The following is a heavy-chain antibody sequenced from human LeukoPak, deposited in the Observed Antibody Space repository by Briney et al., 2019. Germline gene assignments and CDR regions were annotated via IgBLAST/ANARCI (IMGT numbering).Heavy chain of an antibody. CDR1: GGTFSSYA. Sequence: SVKVSCKASGGTFSSYAISWVRQAPGQGLEWMGGIIPIFGTANYAQKFQGRVTITTDESTSTAYMELSSLRSEDTAVYYCARARRDGYNFDYWRQGTLVTVSS. J-gene: IGHJ4*02. D-gene: IGHD5-24*01. CDR2: IIPIFGTA. V-gene: IGHV1-69*05. CDR3: ARARRDGYNFDY.